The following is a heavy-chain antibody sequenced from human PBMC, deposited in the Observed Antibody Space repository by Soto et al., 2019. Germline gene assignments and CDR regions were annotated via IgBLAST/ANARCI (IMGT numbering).Heavy chain of an antibody. D-gene: IGHD3-10*01. CDR1: GGSISSSSYY. CDR3: ARHTGYGSGMVRFDP. CDR2: IYYSGST. J-gene: IGHJ5*02. Sequence: QLQLQESGPGLVKPSETLSLTCTVSGGSISSSSYYWGWIRQPPGKGLEWIGSIYYSGSTYYNPSLKSRVTISVDTSKNQFSLKLSSVTAADTAVYYCARHTGYGSGMVRFDPWGQGTLVTVSS. V-gene: IGHV4-39*01.